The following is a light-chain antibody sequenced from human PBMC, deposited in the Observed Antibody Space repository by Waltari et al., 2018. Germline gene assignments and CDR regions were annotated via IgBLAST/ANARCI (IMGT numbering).Light chain of an antibody. CDR3: QAWDNSLEV. V-gene: IGLV3-1*01. Sequence: SYELTQAPSVSVSPGQTAIITCSGHELGERYAAWYQQKAGQSPVLLIYQDNKRPSGIPERVSGSNSGNTATLTISGTQTMDEADYYCQAWDNSLEVFGPGTKVTVL. CDR2: QDN. CDR1: ELGERY. J-gene: IGLJ1*01.